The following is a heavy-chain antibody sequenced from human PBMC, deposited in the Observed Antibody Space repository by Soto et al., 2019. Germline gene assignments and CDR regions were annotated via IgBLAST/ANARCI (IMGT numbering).Heavy chain of an antibody. J-gene: IGHJ6*03. Sequence: QVQLQESGPGLVKPSETLSLTCTVSGDSISGYYWSWIRQPPGKGLEWIGYTYYTGRIDYNPSLTVGVRISIDTSKNEFSLELTSVSAADPGMYYCARHQAGTVFALPTHFDYVDVWGKGTTVTVSS. CDR3: ARHQAGTVFALPTHFDYVDV. CDR1: GDSISGYY. V-gene: IGHV4-59*01. CDR2: TYYTGRI. D-gene: IGHD3-3*01.